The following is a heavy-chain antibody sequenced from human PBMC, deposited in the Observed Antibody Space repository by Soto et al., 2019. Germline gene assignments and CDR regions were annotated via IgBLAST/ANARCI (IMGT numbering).Heavy chain of an antibody. CDR1: GGSISSYY. CDR3: ARDMDYYDTSGYYQYYFDY. CDR2: IYTSGST. V-gene: IGHV4-4*07. D-gene: IGHD3-22*01. J-gene: IGHJ4*02. Sequence: SETLSLSCTVSGGSISSYYWSWIRQPAGEGREWIGRIYTSGSTNYNPSLKSRVTMSVDTSKNQFSLKLSSVTAADTAVYYCARDMDYYDTSGYYQYYFDYWDQGTLVTGYS.